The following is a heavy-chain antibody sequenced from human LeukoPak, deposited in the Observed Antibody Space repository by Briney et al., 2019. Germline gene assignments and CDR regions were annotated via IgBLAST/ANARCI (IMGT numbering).Heavy chain of an antibody. CDR2: INAGNGNT. J-gene: IGHJ4*02. V-gene: IGHV1-3*01. Sequence: GASVKVSCKASGYTFTSYAMHWVRQAPGQRLEWMGWINAGNGNTKYSQKFQGRVTMTRDTSISTAYMELSRLRSDDTAVYYCARVVSRGPVPQGSSCYGYWGQGTLVTVSS. CDR3: ARVVSRGPVPQGSSCYGY. CDR1: GYTFTSYA. D-gene: IGHD6-13*01.